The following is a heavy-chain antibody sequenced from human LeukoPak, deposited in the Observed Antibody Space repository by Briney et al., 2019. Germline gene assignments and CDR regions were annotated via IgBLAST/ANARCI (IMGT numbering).Heavy chain of an antibody. D-gene: IGHD1-26*01. CDR1: GYTFTSYF. CDR2: INPSRGSP. J-gene: IGHJ4*02. CDR3: AREVRTAVGATDS. Sequence: ASVKVSCKASGYTFTSYFMHWVRQAPGQGLEWMGIINPSRGSPNYAQKFQGRIIVTRDTSTSTVYMELSSLRSEDTAVYYCAREVRTAVGATDSWGQGTLVTVSS. V-gene: IGHV1-46*01.